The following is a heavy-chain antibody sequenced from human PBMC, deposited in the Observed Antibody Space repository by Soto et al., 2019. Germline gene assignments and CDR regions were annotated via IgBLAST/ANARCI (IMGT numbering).Heavy chain of an antibody. CDR2: TKEQAHSYTT. D-gene: IGHD3-16*01. CDR1: GFSFSDDY. V-gene: IGHV3-72*01. J-gene: IGHJ4*02. Sequence: EVQLVESGGGLVQPGGSLRLSCAASGFSFSDDYMDWVRQAPGKGLEWVGRTKEQAHSYTTEDTAYVKGRCTISSDDSKSSLDLQMNSMKTEDTAVYFCARSTVGTFYFDYWGQGALVTVSS. CDR3: ARSTVGTFYFDY.